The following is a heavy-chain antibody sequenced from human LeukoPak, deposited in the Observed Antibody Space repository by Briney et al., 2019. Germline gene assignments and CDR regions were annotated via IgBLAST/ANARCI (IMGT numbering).Heavy chain of an antibody. CDR1: GYTFTSYA. J-gene: IGHJ6*02. CDR3: ARDRLCSSTCCYDAYSNYEDYYYYYGMDV. D-gene: IGHD2-2*01. V-gene: IGHV1-3*01. Sequence: ASVKVSYKASGYTFTSYAMHWVRQAPGQRLEWMGWINAGNGNTKYSQKFQSRVTITRDTSASTAYMELSSLRSEDTAVYYCARDRLCSSTCCYDAYSNYEDYYYYYGMDVWGQGTTVTVSS. CDR2: INAGNGNT.